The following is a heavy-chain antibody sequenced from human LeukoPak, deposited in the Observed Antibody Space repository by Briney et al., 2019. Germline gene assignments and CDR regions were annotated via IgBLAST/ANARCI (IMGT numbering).Heavy chain of an antibody. CDR3: AKDATEYGDSHFDC. CDR1: GFTLSSYG. V-gene: IGHV3-33*06. Sequence: PGRSLRLSCAATGFTLSSYGMHWVRQAPGKGLEWVAVIWNDGSHEYYADSEEGRFTISRDNSRDTVYLQMNSLRDEDTAVYYCAKDATEYGDSHFDCWGQGTLVTVSS. D-gene: IGHD4-17*01. CDR2: IWNDGSHE. J-gene: IGHJ4*02.